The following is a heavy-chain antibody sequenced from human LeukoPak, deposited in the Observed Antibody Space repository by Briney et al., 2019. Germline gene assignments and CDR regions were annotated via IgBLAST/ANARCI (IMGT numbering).Heavy chain of an antibody. V-gene: IGHV3-30*02. J-gene: IGHJ4*02. D-gene: IGHD3-22*01. CDR3: AKPYSSGYAPLDY. CDR2: IRYDGSNK. CDR1: GFTFSSYG. Sequence: PGGSLRLSCAAPGFTFSSYGMHWVRQAPGKGLEWVAFIRYDGSNKYYADSVKGRFTISRDNSKNTLYLQMNSLRAEDTAVYYCAKPYSSGYAPLDYWGQGTLVTVSS.